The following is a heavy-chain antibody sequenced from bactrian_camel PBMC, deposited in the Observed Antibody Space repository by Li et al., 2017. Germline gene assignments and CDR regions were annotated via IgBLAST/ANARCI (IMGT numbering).Heavy chain of an antibody. Sequence: QVQLVESGGGSVQAGGSLRLSCARSGSTDTPACMAWFRQTPGNEREAVAAIDRDGSTSYHAQVKGRFTISHVNANNTLHLQMNSLKPEDTAVYYCAADLGWCGSRPLQREFRNWGQGTQVTVS. CDR1: GSTDTPAC. J-gene: IGHJ4*01. V-gene: IGHV3S53*01. CDR3: AADLGWCGSRPLQREFRN. CDR2: IDRDGST. D-gene: IGHD2*01.